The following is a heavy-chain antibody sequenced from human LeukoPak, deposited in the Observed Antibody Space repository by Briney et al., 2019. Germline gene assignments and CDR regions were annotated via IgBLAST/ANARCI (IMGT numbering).Heavy chain of an antibody. CDR2: ISWNSGSI. CDR3: AQSGGYDDY. D-gene: IGHD5-12*01. Sequence: GGSLRLSCAASGLTFDDYAMHWVRQAPGKGLEWVSGISWNSGSIGYADSVKGRFTISRDNAKNSLYLQMNSLRAEDTALYYCAQSGGYDDYWGQGTLVTVSS. V-gene: IGHV3-9*01. J-gene: IGHJ4*02. CDR1: GLTFDDYA.